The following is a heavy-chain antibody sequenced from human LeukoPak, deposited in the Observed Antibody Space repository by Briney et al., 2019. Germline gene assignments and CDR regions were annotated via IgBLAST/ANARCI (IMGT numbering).Heavy chain of an antibody. D-gene: IGHD3-9*01. CDR2: IWYDGSNK. V-gene: IGHV3-33*01. Sequence: PGRSLRLSCAASGFTFSSYGMHWVRQAPGKGLEWVAVIWYDGSNKYYADSVKGRFTIPRDNSKNTLYLQMNSLRAEDTAVYYCARVAPYDILTGYYYGMDVWGQGTTVTVSS. CDR1: GFTFSSYG. J-gene: IGHJ6*02. CDR3: ARVAPYDILTGYYYGMDV.